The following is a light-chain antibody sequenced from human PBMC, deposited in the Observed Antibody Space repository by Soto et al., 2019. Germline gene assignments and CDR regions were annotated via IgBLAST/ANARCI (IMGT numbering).Light chain of an antibody. CDR2: GNT. CDR1: SSNIGAGLH. V-gene: IGLV1-40*01. J-gene: IGLJ3*02. CDR3: QSYDNRLSDWV. Sequence: QSVLTQPPSVSGAPGQRVTISCTGSSSNIGAGLHVHWYQQLPGTAPKLLIYGNTNRPSGVPDRFSASKSGTSASLAITGLQAEDEADYYCQSYDNRLSDWVFGGGTKLTVL.